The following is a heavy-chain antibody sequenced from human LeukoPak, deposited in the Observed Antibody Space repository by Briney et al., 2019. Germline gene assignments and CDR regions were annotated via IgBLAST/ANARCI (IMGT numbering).Heavy chain of an antibody. CDR1: GYTFTSYY. Sequence: ASVKVSCKASGYTFTSYYMHWLRQAPGQGLEWMGIINPSGGSTSYAQKFQGRVTMTRDTSTSTVYMELSSLRSEDTAVYYCARVDLATVIDYWGQGTLVTVSS. V-gene: IGHV1-46*01. D-gene: IGHD1-26*01. CDR2: INPSGGST. CDR3: ARVDLATVIDY. J-gene: IGHJ4*02.